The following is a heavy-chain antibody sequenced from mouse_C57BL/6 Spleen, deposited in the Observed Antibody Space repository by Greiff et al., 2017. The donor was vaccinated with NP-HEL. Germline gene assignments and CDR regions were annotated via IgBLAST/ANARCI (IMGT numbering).Heavy chain of an antibody. CDR1: GYAFTNYL. J-gene: IGHJ2*01. V-gene: IGHV1-54*01. CDR3: ARKDYDGYYGFDY. D-gene: IGHD2-3*01. Sequence: QVQLQQSGAELVRPGTSVKVSCKASGYAFTNYLIEWVKQRPGQGLEWIGVINPGSGGTNYNEKFKGKAPLTADKSSSTASMQLSSRTSEESAVYFCARKDYDGYYGFDYWGQGTTLTVSS. CDR2: INPGSGGT.